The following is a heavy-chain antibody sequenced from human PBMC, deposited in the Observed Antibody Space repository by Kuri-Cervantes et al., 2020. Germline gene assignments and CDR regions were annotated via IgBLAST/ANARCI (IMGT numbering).Heavy chain of an antibody. V-gene: IGHV3-74*01. J-gene: IGHJ4*02. Sequence: GESLKISCAASGFTFSNYWMHWVRQVPGKGLVWVSCIKGDGSATFYADSVKGRFTVSRDNTKNTLYLQMNSLRAEDAAVYYCARKSPSLDYWGQGTLVTVSS. CDR3: ARKSPSLDY. CDR2: IKGDGSAT. CDR1: GFTFSNYW.